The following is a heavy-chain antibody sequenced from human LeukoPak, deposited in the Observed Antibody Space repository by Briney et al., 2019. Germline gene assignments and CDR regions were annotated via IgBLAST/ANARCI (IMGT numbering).Heavy chain of an antibody. CDR1: GGSISSSSYC. CDR2: IYYSGST. D-gene: IGHD2-15*01. CDR3: ARHVGMVAALTDY. V-gene: IGHV4-39*01. Sequence: SETLSLTCTVSGGSISSSSYCWGWIRQPPGKGLEWIGSIYYSGSTYYNPSLKSRVTISVDTSKNQFSLKLSSVTAADTAVYYCARHVGMVAALTDYWGQGTLVTVSS. J-gene: IGHJ4*02.